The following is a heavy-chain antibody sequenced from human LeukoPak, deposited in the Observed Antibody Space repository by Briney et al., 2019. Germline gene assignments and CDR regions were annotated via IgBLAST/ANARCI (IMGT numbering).Heavy chain of an antibody. CDR2: ISATGVNT. CDR1: GFGSKNYA. Sequence: PGGSLRLSCTTSGFGSKNYAMSWVRLAPGKGLEWVSIISATGVNTYYADSVKGRFTISRGNSKNTLYLQMNSLRAEDTAVYYCARQPAGYSSGAGAFDIWGQGTMVTVSS. J-gene: IGHJ3*02. V-gene: IGHV3-23*01. D-gene: IGHD5-18*01. CDR3: ARQPAGYSSGAGAFDI.